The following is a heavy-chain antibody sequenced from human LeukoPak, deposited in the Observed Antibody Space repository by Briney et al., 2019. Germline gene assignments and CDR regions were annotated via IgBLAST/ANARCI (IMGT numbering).Heavy chain of an antibody. V-gene: IGHV3-23*01. D-gene: IGHD3-22*01. CDR3: VRHDSSGYHYDQ. CDR1: GFTFSDHA. CDR2: ISGNGAGT. Sequence: PGGSLRLSCVASGFTFSDHAMNWVRKAPGKGLEWVSTISGNGAGTYYADNVKGRFTISRDNSKNTLYVHMNSLRAEDTAVYYCVRHDSSGYHYDQWGQGTLVTVSS. J-gene: IGHJ4*02.